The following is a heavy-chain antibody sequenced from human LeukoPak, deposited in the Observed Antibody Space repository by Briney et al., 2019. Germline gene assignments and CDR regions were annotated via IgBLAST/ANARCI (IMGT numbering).Heavy chain of an antibody. V-gene: IGHV1-69*04. CDR3: ARGFYGSGSYYSDY. CDR1: GGTFSSYA. J-gene: IGHJ4*02. D-gene: IGHD3-10*01. CDR2: IIPILGIA. Sequence: SVKVSCKASGGTFSSYAISWVRQAPGQGLEWMGRIIPILGIANYAQKFQGRVTITADKSTSTAYMELSSLRSEDTAVHYCARGFYGSGSYYSDYWGQGTLVTVSS.